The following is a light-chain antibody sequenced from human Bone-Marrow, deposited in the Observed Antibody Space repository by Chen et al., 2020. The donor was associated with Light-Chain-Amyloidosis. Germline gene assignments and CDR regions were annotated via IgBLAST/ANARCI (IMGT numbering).Light chain of an antibody. CDR3: QSADSSSTCEVI. CDR1: DLPMKY. CDR2: RDT. J-gene: IGLJ2*01. V-gene: IGLV3-25*03. Sequence: SYELTQPPSVSVSPGQTARITCSGDDLPMKYAYWYQQKPGQAPVLVIHRDTERPSGISERFSDSSSGTTATLTSSGVQAEDEADYHCQSADSSSTCEVIFGGGTKLTVL.